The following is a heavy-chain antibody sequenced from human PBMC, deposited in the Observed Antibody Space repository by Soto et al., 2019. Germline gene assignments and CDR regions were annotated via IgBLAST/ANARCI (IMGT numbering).Heavy chain of an antibody. J-gene: IGHJ6*02. CDR2: ISSSSSTI. V-gene: IGHV3-48*02. CDR1: GFTFSSYS. CDR3: FSSWDYYYYGMDV. Sequence: PGGSLRLSCAASGFTFSSYSMNWVRQAPGKGLEWVSYISSSSSTIYYADSVKGRFTISRDNAKNSLYLQMNSLRDEDTAVYYCFSSWDYYYYGMDVWGQGTTVTVSS. D-gene: IGHD6-13*01.